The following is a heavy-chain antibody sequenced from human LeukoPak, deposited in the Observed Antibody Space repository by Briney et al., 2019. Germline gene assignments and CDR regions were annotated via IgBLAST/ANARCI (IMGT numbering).Heavy chain of an antibody. Sequence: GGSLRLSCTASGFTFGDYAMSWVRPAPGKGLEWVSSISGSGGSTYYADSVRGRFTVSRDNSRNTLALQMNSLRAEDTAVYYCAGSPTVDAAFDIWGQGTMVTVSS. CDR3: AGSPTVDAAFDI. J-gene: IGHJ3*02. CDR2: ISGSGGST. CDR1: GFTFGDYA. V-gene: IGHV3-23*01. D-gene: IGHD4-23*01.